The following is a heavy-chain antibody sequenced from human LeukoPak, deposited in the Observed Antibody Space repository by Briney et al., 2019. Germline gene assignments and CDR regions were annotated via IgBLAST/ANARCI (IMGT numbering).Heavy chain of an antibody. J-gene: IGHJ4*02. CDR3: AREGFYGSGSYQRYYFDY. Sequence: ASVKVSCKASGYTFTSYGISWVRQAPGQGLEWMGWISAYNGNTNYAQKLQGRVTMTTDTSTSTAYMELRSLTSDDTAVYYCAREGFYGSGSYQRYYFDYWGQGTLVTVSS. CDR1: GYTFTSYG. D-gene: IGHD3-10*01. V-gene: IGHV1-18*04. CDR2: ISAYNGNT.